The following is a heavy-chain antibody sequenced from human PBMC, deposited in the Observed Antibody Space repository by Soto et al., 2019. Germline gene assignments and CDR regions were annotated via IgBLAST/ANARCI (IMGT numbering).Heavy chain of an antibody. V-gene: IGHV1-69*12. J-gene: IGHJ4*02. Sequence: QVQLVQSGAEVKKPGSSVKVSCKASGGTFSSYAISWVRQAPGQGLEWMGGIIPLFGTANYAQKFQGRVTITAHESTSTAYMELGSLRSEDTAGDCCARDQGSGWFFDNWGQGTLVTVSS. D-gene: IGHD6-19*01. CDR3: ARDQGSGWFFDN. CDR2: IIPLFGTA. CDR1: GGTFSSYA.